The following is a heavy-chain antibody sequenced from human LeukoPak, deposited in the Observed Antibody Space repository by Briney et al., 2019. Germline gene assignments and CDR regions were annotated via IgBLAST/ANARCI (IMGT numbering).Heavy chain of an antibody. CDR2: ISSSSSYI. D-gene: IGHD1-26*01. CDR3: ARDPYSGNYGDYYYYYMDV. Sequence: GGSLRLSCAASGFTFSSYSMNWVRQAPGKGLEWVSSISSSSSYIYYADSVKGRFTISRDNAKSSLYLQMNSLRDEDTAVYYCARDPYSGNYGDYYYYYMDVWGKGTTVTISS. CDR1: GFTFSSYS. V-gene: IGHV3-21*01. J-gene: IGHJ6*03.